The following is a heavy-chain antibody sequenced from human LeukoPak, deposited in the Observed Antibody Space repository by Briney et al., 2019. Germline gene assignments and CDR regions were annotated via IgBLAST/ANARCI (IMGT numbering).Heavy chain of an antibody. J-gene: IGHJ4*02. CDR1: GGSISSYY. Sequence: PSETLSLICTVSGGSISSYYWSWIRQPPGEGLEWVGYLYYSGNTNYNPSLKSRDTISEDTSKNQFALKLSSKNAADTAVYYCARGISNYGYYFDYWGQGTLVTVSS. D-gene: IGHD4-11*01. CDR3: ARGISNYGYYFDY. CDR2: LYYSGNT. V-gene: IGHV4-59*01.